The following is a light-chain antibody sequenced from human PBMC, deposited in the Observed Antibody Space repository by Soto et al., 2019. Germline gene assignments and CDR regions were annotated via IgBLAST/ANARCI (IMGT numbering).Light chain of an antibody. Sequence: QSVLTQPPSASGTPGQRVTISCCGSSSNIGSNTVNWYQQLPGTAPKLLIYSNNQRPSGVPDRFSGSKSGTSASLAISGLKSEDEGDYYCAAWDDSLNGVVFGGGTKLTVL. V-gene: IGLV1-44*01. CDR3: AAWDDSLNGVV. CDR1: SSNIGSNT. CDR2: SNN. J-gene: IGLJ2*01.